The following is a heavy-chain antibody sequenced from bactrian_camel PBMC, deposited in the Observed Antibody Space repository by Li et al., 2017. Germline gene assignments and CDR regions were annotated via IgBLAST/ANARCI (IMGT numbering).Heavy chain of an antibody. Sequence: HVQLVESGGGLVQPGGSLRLSCAASGFTFTNYWMYWVRQAPGKGLEWVSTLKWDGTDTYYADFVKGRFTISRGNAKNTLYLQLNSLKSEDTALYYCATALYGGTDFGYWGQGTQVTVS. J-gene: IGHJ6*01. CDR2: LKWDGTDT. D-gene: IGHD5*01. CDR3: ATALYGGTDFGY. CDR1: GFTFTNYW. V-gene: IGHV3S6*01.